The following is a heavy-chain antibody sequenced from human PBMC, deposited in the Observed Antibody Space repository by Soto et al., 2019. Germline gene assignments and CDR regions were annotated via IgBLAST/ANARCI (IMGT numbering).Heavy chain of an antibody. J-gene: IGHJ4*02. CDR2: ISWDGGST. D-gene: IGHD3-22*01. CDR3: AGGGAQYYYDSSGYFDY. CDR1: GFTFDDYT. V-gene: IGHV3-43*01. Sequence: VQLVESGGVVVQPGGSLRLSCAASGFTFDDYTMHWVRQAPGKGLEWVSLISWDGGSTYYADSVKGRFTISRDNSKNSLYLQMNSLRTEDTALYYCAGGGAQYYYDSSGYFDYWGQGTLVTVSS.